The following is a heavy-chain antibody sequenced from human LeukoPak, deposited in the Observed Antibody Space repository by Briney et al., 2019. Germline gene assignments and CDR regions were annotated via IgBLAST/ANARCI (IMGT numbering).Heavy chain of an antibody. V-gene: IGHV3-23*01. CDR3: AKRDSSGSYPYYFDY. CDR2: IGGSDGST. J-gene: IGHJ4*02. Sequence: GGSLRLSCVASGFTFSTHAMSWVRLAPAKELEWVSAIGGSDGSTYYADSVKGRFTISRDNSKDTLYLQMNSLRAEDTAVYYCAKRDSSGSYPYYFDYWGQGTLVTVSS. D-gene: IGHD3-22*01. CDR1: GFTFSTHA.